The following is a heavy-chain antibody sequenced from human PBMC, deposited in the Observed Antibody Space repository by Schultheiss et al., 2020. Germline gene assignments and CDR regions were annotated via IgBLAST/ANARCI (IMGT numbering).Heavy chain of an antibody. V-gene: IGHV4-61*02. J-gene: IGHJ6*02. CDR1: GGSISSGGYY. D-gene: IGHD6-13*01. CDR2: IYTSGST. CDR3: ARGIAAAGNYYYYGMDV. Sequence: SETLSLTCTVSGGSISSGGYYWSWIRQHPGKGLEWIGRIYTSGSTNYNPSLKSRVTMSVDTSKNQFSLKLSSVTAADTAVYYCARGIAAAGNYYYYGMDVWGQGTTVTVSS.